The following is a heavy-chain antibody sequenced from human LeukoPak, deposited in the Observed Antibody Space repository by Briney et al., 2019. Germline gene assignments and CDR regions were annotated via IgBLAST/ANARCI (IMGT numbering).Heavy chain of an antibody. CDR3: AGGAGWLIDY. J-gene: IGHJ4*02. D-gene: IGHD3-16*01. CDR1: GFTFSSYW. V-gene: IGHV3-7*03. Sequence: GGSLRLSCAASGFTFSSYWMSWVRQAPGEGLEWVAKINQDGTEKAYVDSVRGRFTISRDNAKNSLFLQMDSLRAEDTAVYYCAGGAGWLIDYWGQGTLVTVSS. CDR2: INQDGTEK.